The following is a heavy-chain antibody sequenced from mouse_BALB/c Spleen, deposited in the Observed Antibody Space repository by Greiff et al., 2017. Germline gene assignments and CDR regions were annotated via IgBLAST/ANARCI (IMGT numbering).Heavy chain of an antibody. CDR3: ARRYYGSDY. Sequence: EVKLQESGGGLVQPGGSLKLSCAASGFDFSRYWMSWVRQAPGKGLEWIGEINPDSSTINYTPSLKDKFIISRDNAKNTLYLQMSKVRSEDTALYYCARRYYGSDYWGQGTTLTVSS. CDR2: INPDSSTI. V-gene: IGHV4-1*02. J-gene: IGHJ2*01. CDR1: GFDFSRYW. D-gene: IGHD1-1*01.